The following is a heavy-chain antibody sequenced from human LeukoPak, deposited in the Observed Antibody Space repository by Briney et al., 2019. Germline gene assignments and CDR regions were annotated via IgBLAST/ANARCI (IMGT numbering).Heavy chain of an antibody. J-gene: IGHJ4*02. CDR2: IKSKTDGGTT. CDR1: GFTFSSYE. Sequence: PGGSLRLSCAASGFTFSSYEMNWVRQAPGKGLEWVGRIKSKTDGGTTDYAAPVKGRFTISRDDSKNTLCLQMNSLKTEDTAVYYCTTDRGITYYYDSSGRGIDYWGQGTLVTVSS. D-gene: IGHD3-22*01. V-gene: IGHV3-15*01. CDR3: TTDRGITYYYDSSGRGIDY.